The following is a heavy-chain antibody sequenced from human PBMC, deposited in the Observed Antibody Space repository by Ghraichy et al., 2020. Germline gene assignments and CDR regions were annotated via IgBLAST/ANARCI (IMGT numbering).Heavy chain of an antibody. CDR3: ARDPRAVAGNFDY. Sequence: GGSLRLSCAASGFTFSSYSMNWVRQAPGKGLEWVSSISSSSSYIYYADSVKGRFTISRDNAKNSLYLQMNSLRAEDTAVYYCARDPRAVAGNFDYWGQGTLVTVSS. J-gene: IGHJ4*02. CDR2: ISSSSSYI. V-gene: IGHV3-21*01. CDR1: GFTFSSYS. D-gene: IGHD6-19*01.